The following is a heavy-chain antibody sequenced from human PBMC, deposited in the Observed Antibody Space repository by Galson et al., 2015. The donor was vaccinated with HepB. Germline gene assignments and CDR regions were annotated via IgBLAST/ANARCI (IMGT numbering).Heavy chain of an antibody. V-gene: IGHV1-18*01. CDR3: ARDLSLWRPMGGASN. CDR2: ISAYNGNT. CDR1: GYTFTSYG. J-gene: IGHJ4*02. D-gene: IGHD1-1*01. Sequence: QSGAEVKKPGASVKVSCNASGYTFTSYGISWVRQAPGQGLEWMGWISAYNGNTSYAQKLQGRVTMTTDTSTSTAYMELSSLRSEDTAVYYCARDLSLWRPMGGASNWGQGTLVTVSS.